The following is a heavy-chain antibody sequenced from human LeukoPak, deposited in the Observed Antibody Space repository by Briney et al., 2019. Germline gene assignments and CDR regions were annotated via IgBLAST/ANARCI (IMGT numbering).Heavy chain of an antibody. D-gene: IGHD3-22*01. CDR2: INPSGGST. CDR3: ARGKLIEYYYDSSGYYHY. V-gene: IGHV1-46*01. CDR1: GYTFTSYY. J-gene: IGHJ4*02. Sequence: ASVKVSCKASGYTFTSYYMHWVRQAPGQGLEWMGIINPSGGSTNYAQKLQGRVTMTTDTSTSTAYMELRSLRSDDTAVYYCARGKLIEYYYDSSGYYHYWGQGTLVTVSS.